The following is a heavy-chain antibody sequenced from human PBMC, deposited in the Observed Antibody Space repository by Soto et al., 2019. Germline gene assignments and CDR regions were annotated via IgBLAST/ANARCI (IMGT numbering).Heavy chain of an antibody. D-gene: IGHD6-13*01. J-gene: IGHJ6*02. Sequence: QVQLVQSGAEVKKPGSLVKVSCKASGGTFSSYAISWVRQAPGQGLEWMGGIIPIFGTANYAQNFQGRVTITADESTSTAYMELSSLRSEDTAVYYCARDLRAAGRPGMDVWGQGTTVTVSS. CDR3: ARDLRAAGRPGMDV. CDR1: GGTFSSYA. CDR2: IIPIFGTA. V-gene: IGHV1-69*01.